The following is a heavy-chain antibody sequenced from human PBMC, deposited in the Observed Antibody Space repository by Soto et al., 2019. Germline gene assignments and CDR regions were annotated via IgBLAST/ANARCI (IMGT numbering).Heavy chain of an antibody. Sequence: SQTLSLTGAVSAGSVSSSDRWTWGRQPAWKRLEWIAEVVHSGGANGNPSRKSRVTISGGKSENQFSLELSSVTAADTAVYSCARTYHYDSSYFLYYFYYWGQGILVTVS. CDR2: VVHSGGA. J-gene: IGHJ4*02. D-gene: IGHD3-22*01. V-gene: IGHV4-4*02. CDR3: ARTYHYDSSYFLYYFYY. CDR1: AGSVSSSDR.